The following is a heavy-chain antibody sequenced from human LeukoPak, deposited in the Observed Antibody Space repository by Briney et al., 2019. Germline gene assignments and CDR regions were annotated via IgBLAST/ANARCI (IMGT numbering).Heavy chain of an antibody. D-gene: IGHD5-12*01. Sequence: GGSLRLSCTASGFTFSSHWMTWVRQPPGKGLEWVANIKEDGSVKYYVDSVKGRFTISRDNTKNALYLQTNSLRADDTAVYFCARDSTWRLDYWGQGTLITVSS. J-gene: IGHJ4*02. CDR2: IKEDGSVK. CDR3: ARDSTWRLDY. V-gene: IGHV3-7*03. CDR1: GFTFSSHW.